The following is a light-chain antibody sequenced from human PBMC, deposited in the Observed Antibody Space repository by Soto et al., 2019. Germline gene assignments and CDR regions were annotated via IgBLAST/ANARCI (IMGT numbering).Light chain of an antibody. V-gene: IGLV1-40*01. Sequence: QSVLTQPPSVSGAPGQRVTISCNGSSSNIGAGYDVHWYQQLPGTAPKLLIYGNSNRPSGVPDRFFGSKSGTSASLAITGLQAEDEADYYCQYYDSSHVVFGGGTKLTVL. CDR1: SSNIGAGYD. CDR2: GNS. J-gene: IGLJ2*01. CDR3: QYYDSSHVV.